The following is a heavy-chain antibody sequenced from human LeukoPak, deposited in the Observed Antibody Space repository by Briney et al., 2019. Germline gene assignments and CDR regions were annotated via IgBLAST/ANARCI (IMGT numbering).Heavy chain of an antibody. Sequence: SETLSLTCAVYGGSFSGYYWSWIRQPPGKGLEWIGEINHSGSTNYNPSLKSRVTISVDTSKNQFSLKLSSVTAADTAVYYCAKDDLRGTVTGDYWGQGTLVTVSS. CDR3: AKDDLRGTVTGDY. D-gene: IGHD4-17*01. J-gene: IGHJ4*02. CDR1: GGSFSGYY. V-gene: IGHV4-34*01. CDR2: INHSGST.